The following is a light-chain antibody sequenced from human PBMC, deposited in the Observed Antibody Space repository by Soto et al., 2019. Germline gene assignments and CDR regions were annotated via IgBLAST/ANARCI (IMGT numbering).Light chain of an antibody. CDR2: DAS. Sequence: DIPMTQSPSILSASVGDRVTITCRASQSISSWLAWYQHKPGKAPKLLIYDASSLESGVPSRFSGSGSGTDFTLTISSLQPDDFATYYCQQYNSYSWTFGQGTKVEIK. J-gene: IGKJ1*01. V-gene: IGKV1-5*01. CDR3: QQYNSYSWT. CDR1: QSISSW.